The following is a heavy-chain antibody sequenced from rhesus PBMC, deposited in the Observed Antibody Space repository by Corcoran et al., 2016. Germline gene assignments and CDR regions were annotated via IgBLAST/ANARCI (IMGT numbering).Heavy chain of an antibody. CDR3: ARDQSTGWSIGY. D-gene: IGHD6S26*01. CDR2: ISGSSGST. CDR1: GGSVSSSHW. J-gene: IGHJ4*01. V-gene: IGHV4-65*01. Sequence: QVQLQESGPGLVKPSETLSLTCAVSGGSVSSSHWWSWIRQPPGQGLEWIGYISGSSGSTYYNPSLKSRVTISTDTSKNQFSLKLSSVTAADTAVYYCARDQSTGWSIGYWGQGVLVTVSS.